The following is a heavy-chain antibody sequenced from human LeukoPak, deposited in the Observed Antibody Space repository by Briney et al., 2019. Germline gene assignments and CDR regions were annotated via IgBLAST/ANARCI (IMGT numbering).Heavy chain of an antibody. CDR1: GYTFSAYW. CDR2: ITPDGNEK. J-gene: IGHJ4*02. CDR3: LSAGFTGDDS. Sequence: PGGSLRLSCAASGYTFSAYWMKWVRQAPGKGLEWVADITPDGNEKYYVDSVKGPFTISRDNAKNSLYLLMNGLRAEDTAVYYCLSAGFTGDDSWGQGTLVTVSS. V-gene: IGHV3-7*05. D-gene: IGHD6-13*01.